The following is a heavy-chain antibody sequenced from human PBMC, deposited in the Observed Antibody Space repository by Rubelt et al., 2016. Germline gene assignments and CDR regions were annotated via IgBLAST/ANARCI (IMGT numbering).Heavy chain of an antibody. V-gene: IGHV4-31*03. J-gene: IGHJ4*02. CDR3: ARDSGSRIFDY. D-gene: IGHD2/OR15-2a*01. CDR2: IYYSGST. Sequence: QVQLQESGPGLVKPSQTLSLTCTVSGGSISSGGYYWSWIRQHPGNGLEWLGYIYYSGSTYYNPALKSRVTISVDTYKNQFSLKLSSVTDADTAVYYCARDSGSRIFDYWGQGTLVTVSS. CDR1: GGSISSGGYY.